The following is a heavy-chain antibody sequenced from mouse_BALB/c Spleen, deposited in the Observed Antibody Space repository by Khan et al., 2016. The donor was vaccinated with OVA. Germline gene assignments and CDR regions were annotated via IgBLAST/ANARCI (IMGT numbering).Heavy chain of an antibody. Sequence: EVQLQESGPGLVKPSQSLSLSCSVTAYSITSGYFWNWIRQFPGNKLEWMGYIRYDGNSNYNPSLKNRISITRDTSRHLFFLKLISVTPEDTATYFCARGGSSGPAWFAYWGQGTLVTVSA. CDR3: ARGGSSGPAWFAY. CDR2: IRYDGNS. CDR1: AYSITSGYF. V-gene: IGHV3-6*02. J-gene: IGHJ3*01. D-gene: IGHD3-1*01.